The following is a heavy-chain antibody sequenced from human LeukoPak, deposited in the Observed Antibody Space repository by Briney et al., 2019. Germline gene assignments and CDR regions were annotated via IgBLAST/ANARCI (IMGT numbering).Heavy chain of an antibody. CDR2: IKQDGSEK. CDR3: ARSFITTTGLNWFDP. CDR1: GFTFSSYW. V-gene: IGHV3-7*01. J-gene: IGHJ5*02. Sequence: GGSLRLSCAASGFTFSSYWMNWVRQAPGKGLEWVANIKQDGSEKYYVDSVKGRFTISRDNAKNSLYLQMNSLRAEDTAVYYCARSFITTTGLNWFDPWGQGTLVTVSS. D-gene: IGHD1-1*01.